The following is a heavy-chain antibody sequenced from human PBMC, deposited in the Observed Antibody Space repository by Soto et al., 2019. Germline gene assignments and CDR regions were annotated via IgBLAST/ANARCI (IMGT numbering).Heavy chain of an antibody. D-gene: IGHD6-25*01. CDR3: ARSGSGWNLRDFDA. J-gene: IGHJ4*02. CDR1: AYTFTNYG. CDR2: ISAYNVNI. Sequence: QVQLVQSGGEVKKPGASVKVSCKASAYTFTNYGISWVRQAPAQGLEWMGWISAYNVNINYAQKFRGRVTMTTDTSTSSAYLEVRSLRSDDTAVYYCARSGSGWNLRDFDAWGQGTLVTVSS. V-gene: IGHV1-18*01.